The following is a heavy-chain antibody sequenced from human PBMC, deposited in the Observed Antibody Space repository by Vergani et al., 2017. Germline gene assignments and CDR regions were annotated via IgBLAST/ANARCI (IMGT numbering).Heavy chain of an antibody. Sequence: QVQLVQSGAEVKKPGASVQVSCMSSGYTFTSYDINWVRQATGQGLEWRGWMNPNSGNTGYAQKFQGRVTMTRNTSISTAYMELSSLRSEDTAVYYCARSGQDMGNNXFDPWGQGTLVTVSS. CDR1: GYTFTSYD. D-gene: IGHD2-15*01. CDR2: MNPNSGNT. CDR3: ARSGQDMGNNXFDP. J-gene: IGHJ5*02. V-gene: IGHV1-8*01.